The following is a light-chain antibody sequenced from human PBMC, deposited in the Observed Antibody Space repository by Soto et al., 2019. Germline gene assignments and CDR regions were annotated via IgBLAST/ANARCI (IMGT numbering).Light chain of an antibody. Sequence: DIVMTQSPLSLPVTPGEPASISCRSSQSLLHSNAKNYVDWYVQKPGQSPQLLIFLGSNRASGVPDRVSGSGSGTDFTLKISRVEAEDVGVYYCMQALQTLRTFGQGTKLEIK. J-gene: IGKJ2*01. CDR1: QSLLHSNAKNY. CDR3: MQALQTLRT. V-gene: IGKV2-28*01. CDR2: LGS.